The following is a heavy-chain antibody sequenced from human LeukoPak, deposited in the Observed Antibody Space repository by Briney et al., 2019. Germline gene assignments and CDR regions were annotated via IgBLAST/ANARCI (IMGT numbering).Heavy chain of an antibody. CDR1: GGTFSSYA. D-gene: IGHD6-6*01. CDR2: IIPIFGIA. CDR3: ARPGEQLEDYYYYYGMDV. V-gene: IGHV1-69*04. J-gene: IGHJ6*02. Sequence: SVKVSCKASGGTFSSYAISWVRQAPGQGLEWMGRIIPIFGIANYAQKFQGRVTITVDKSTSTAYMELSSLRSEDTAVYYCARPGEQLEDYYYYYGMDVWGQGTTVTVSS.